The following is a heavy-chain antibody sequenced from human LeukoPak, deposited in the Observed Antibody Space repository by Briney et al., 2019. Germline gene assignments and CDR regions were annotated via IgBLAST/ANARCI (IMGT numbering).Heavy chain of an antibody. CDR2: ISAYSDNT. D-gene: IGHD4-17*01. V-gene: IGHV1-18*01. CDR1: GYTFPNYG. Sequence: GASVKVSCKASGYTFPNYGVSWVRQAPGRGLEWVGWISAYSDNTNFAQNLQGRVTMTTDTSTSTAYMELRSLRSDDTAVYYCARDRKDDYASARYYYFYGMDVWGQGTTVTVSS. J-gene: IGHJ6*02. CDR3: ARDRKDDYASARYYYFYGMDV.